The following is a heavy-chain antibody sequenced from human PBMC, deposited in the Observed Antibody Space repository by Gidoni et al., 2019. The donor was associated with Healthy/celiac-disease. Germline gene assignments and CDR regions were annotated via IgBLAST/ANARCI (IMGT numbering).Heavy chain of an antibody. J-gene: IGHJ4*02. CDR3: ARYSSGKGGVDY. V-gene: IGHV4-59*01. D-gene: IGHD6-19*01. CDR2: IYYSGST. Sequence: QVQLQESGPGLVKPSETLSLTCTVSGGSISSYYWSWIRQPPGKGLAWIGYIYYSGSTNYNPSLKSRVTISVDTSKNQFSLKLSSVTAADTAVYYCARYSSGKGGVDYWGQGTLVTVSS. CDR1: GGSISSYY.